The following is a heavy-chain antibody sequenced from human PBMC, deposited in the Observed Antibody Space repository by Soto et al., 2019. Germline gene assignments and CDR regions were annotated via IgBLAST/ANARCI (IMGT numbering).Heavy chain of an antibody. CDR1: GGSISSYY. D-gene: IGHD5-18*01. CDR2: IYYSVST. J-gene: IGHJ6*02. Sequence: SETLSLTCTVSGGSISSYYWSWIRQPPGKGLGWIGYIYYSVSTNYNPSLKSRVTISVDTSKNQFSLTLSSVTAADTAVYYCARTGGGYSYGYYYYYGMDVWGQGTTVTVSS. CDR3: ARTGGGYSYGYYYYYGMDV. V-gene: IGHV4-59*12.